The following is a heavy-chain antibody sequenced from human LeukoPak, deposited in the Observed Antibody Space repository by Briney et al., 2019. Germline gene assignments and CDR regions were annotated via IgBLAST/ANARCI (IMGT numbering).Heavy chain of an antibody. Sequence: SETLSLTCTVSGGSISSYYWSRIRQPPGKGLEWIGYIYYSGSTNYNPSLKSRVTISVDTSKNQFSLKLSSVTAADTAVYYCATTPTHFDYWGQGTLVTVSS. J-gene: IGHJ4*02. CDR1: GGSISSYY. CDR3: ATTPTHFDY. V-gene: IGHV4-59*08. CDR2: IYYSGST.